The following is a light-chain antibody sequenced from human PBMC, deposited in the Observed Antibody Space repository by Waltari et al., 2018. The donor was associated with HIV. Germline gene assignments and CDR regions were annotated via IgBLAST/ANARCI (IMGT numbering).Light chain of an antibody. V-gene: IGLV1-44*01. CDR1: GSNIGGSP. CDR3: ATWDGSLNGPV. Sequence: QSVLTQPPSASGTPGQRVTISCSGSGSNIGGSPVNWYQQLPGTAPKLPIYSNNQRPSRVPDRFSGSKSGTSASLAISGLQSDDETTYYCATWDGSLNGPVFGGGTKLTVL. CDR2: SNN. J-gene: IGLJ3*02.